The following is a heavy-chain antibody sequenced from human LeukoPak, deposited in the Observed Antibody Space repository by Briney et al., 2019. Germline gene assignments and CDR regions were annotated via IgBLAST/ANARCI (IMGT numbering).Heavy chain of an antibody. V-gene: IGHV4-38-2*02. Sequence: PSETLSLTCTVSGYSISSGYYWGWIRQPPGKGLEWIGSIYHSGSTYYNPSLKSRVTISVDTSKNQFSLKLSSVTAADTAVYYCARDRTVAGTPDYWGQGTLVTVSS. CDR3: ARDRTVAGTPDY. D-gene: IGHD6-19*01. J-gene: IGHJ4*02. CDR2: IYHSGST. CDR1: GYSISSGYY.